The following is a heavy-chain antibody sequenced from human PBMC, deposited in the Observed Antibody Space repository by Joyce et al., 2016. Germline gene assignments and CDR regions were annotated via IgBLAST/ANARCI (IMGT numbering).Heavy chain of an antibody. CDR3: ARDRRATMVRGVIDGDYFDY. Sequence: SVKGRFTISRDNAKNSLYLQLSSRRAEDTAVYYCARDRRATMVRGVIDGDYFDYWGQGTLVTVSS. V-gene: IGHV3-21*06. D-gene: IGHD3-10*01. J-gene: IGHJ4*02.